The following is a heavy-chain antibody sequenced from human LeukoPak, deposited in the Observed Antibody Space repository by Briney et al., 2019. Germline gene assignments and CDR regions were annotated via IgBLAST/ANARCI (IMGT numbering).Heavy chain of an antibody. CDR3: VRDLGGRSGH. D-gene: IGHD1-26*01. CDR2: INEDGSTT. J-gene: IGHJ4*02. V-gene: IGHV3-74*01. Sequence: GGSLRLSCAASGFTFSSNWMHWVRLAPGKGLVWVSRINEDGSTTNYADSVKGRSTIIRDNAKNTLYLQMNSLRAEDTAVYYCVRDLGGRSGHWGQGTLVTVSS. CDR1: GFTFSSNW.